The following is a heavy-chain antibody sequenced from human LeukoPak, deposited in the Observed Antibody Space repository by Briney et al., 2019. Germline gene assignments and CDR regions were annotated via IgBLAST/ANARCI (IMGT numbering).Heavy chain of an antibody. Sequence: GESLKISCKGSGYSFTSYWIGWVRQMPGKGLEWMGIIYPGDSDTRYSPSFQGQVTISADKSISTAYLQWSSLKASDTAMYYCARCPYQMMLCPFDFWSGGGAFDIWGQGTMVTVSS. CDR1: GYSFTSYW. D-gene: IGHD3-3*01. CDR3: ARCPYQMMLCPFDFWSGGGAFDI. J-gene: IGHJ3*02. CDR2: IYPGDSDT. V-gene: IGHV5-51*01.